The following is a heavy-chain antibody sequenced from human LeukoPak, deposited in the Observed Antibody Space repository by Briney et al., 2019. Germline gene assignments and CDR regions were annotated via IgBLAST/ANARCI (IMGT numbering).Heavy chain of an antibody. D-gene: IGHD3-22*01. Sequence: ASVKVSCKAFGYTFTSNYMHWVRQAPGQGPEWMGVISPSGGSTTYAQKFQGRVTLTRDMSTSTDYLELSSLRSEDTAVYYCARRPARSSGEGWHAFDIWGQGTMVTVSS. CDR3: ARRPARSSGEGWHAFDI. CDR2: ISPSGGST. V-gene: IGHV1-46*01. CDR1: GYTFTSNY. J-gene: IGHJ3*02.